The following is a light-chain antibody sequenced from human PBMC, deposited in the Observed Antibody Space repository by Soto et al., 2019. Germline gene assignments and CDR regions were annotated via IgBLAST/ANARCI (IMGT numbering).Light chain of an antibody. Sequence: DIVMTQSPDSLAVSLGERATINCKSSQSVFYSSNDKNYLAWYQQKPGQPPKLLIYWASTRESGVPDRFSGSGSGTDFTLTISSLQAEDVAVYDCQQYYNTPLTFGGGTEVEIK. J-gene: IGKJ4*01. CDR2: WAS. V-gene: IGKV4-1*01. CDR3: QQYYNTPLT. CDR1: QSVFYSSNDKNY.